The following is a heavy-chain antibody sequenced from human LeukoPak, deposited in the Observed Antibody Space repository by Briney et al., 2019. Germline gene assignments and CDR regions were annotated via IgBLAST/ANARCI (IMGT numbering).Heavy chain of an antibody. CDR2: INHSGST. CDR3: AREGVEMATIGGTFYYYYYYMDV. J-gene: IGHJ6*03. CDR1: GGSFSGYY. V-gene: IGHV4-34*01. D-gene: IGHD5-24*01. Sequence: KPSETLSLTCAVYGGSFSGYYWSWIRQPPGKGLEWIGEINHSGSTNYNPSLKSRVTISVDTSKNQFSLRLSSVTAADTAVYYCAREGVEMATIGGTFYYYYYYMDVWGKGTTVTISS.